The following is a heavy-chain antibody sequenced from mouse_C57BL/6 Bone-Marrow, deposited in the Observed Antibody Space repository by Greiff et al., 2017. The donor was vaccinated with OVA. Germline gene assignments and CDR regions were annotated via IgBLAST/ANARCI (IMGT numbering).Heavy chain of an antibody. CDR1: GYTFTDHY. D-gene: IGHD2-3*01. CDR2: IYPGSGNT. CDR3: ARDDGYFFEY. V-gene: IGHV1-76*01. J-gene: IGHJ2*01. Sequence: VQLQQSGAEVVRPGASVKLSCKASGYTFTDHYINWVKQRPGQGLEWIARIYPGSGNTYYNEKFNGKATLTAEKSSNTAYMQLSSLTSEDSAVYFCARDDGYFFEYWGQGTTLTVSS.